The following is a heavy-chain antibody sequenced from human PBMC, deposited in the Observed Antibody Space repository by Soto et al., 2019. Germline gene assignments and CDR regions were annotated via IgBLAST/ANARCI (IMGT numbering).Heavy chain of an antibody. D-gene: IGHD5-12*01. J-gene: IGHJ2*01. Sequence: QVHLQQWGAGLLKPSETLSLTCAVDGGSFSGYHWTGIRQCPGKGLEWIGEIIHRGRDNYNPSLSGRVSLSIEPFEKLFSQKLTSLSASVTALYYGARPPPRVIGFRGYKGLDIWGSGNLVTVSS. V-gene: IGHV4-34*12. CDR3: ARPPPRVIGFRGYKGLDI. CDR1: GGSFSGYH. CDR2: IIHRGRD.